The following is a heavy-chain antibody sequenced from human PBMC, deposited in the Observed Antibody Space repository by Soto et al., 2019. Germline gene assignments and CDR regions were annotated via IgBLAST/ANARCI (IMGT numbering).Heavy chain of an antibody. J-gene: IGHJ6*02. CDR3: AKDGYCSGGRCPNYYYYGMDV. V-gene: IGHV3-30*18. CDR2: ISYDGSNK. CDR1: GFTFSSYG. Sequence: QVQLVESGGGVVQPGRSLRLSCAASGFTFSSYGMHWVRQAPGKGLEWVAVISYDGSNKYYADSVKGRFTISRDNSKNRLYLQMNSLRAEDTGVYYCAKDGYCSGGRCPNYYYYGMDVWGQGTTVTVSS. D-gene: IGHD2-15*01.